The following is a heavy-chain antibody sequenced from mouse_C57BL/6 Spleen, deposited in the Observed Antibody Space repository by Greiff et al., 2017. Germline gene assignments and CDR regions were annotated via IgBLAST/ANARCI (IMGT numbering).Heavy chain of an antibody. Sequence: VQLQQSGAELVRPGASVTLSCKASGYTFTDYEMHWVKQTPVHGLERIGAIDPETGGTAYNQKFKGKAILTADKSSSTAYLELRILTSKDSSLYYFTHDGPFAYWGQGSLVTFSA. CDR2: IDPETGGT. J-gene: IGHJ3*01. D-gene: IGHD2-3*01. V-gene: IGHV1-15*01. CDR1: GYTFTDYE. CDR3: THDGPFAY.